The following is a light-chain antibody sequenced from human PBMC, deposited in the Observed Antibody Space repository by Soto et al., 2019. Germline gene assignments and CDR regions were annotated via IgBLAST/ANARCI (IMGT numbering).Light chain of an antibody. CDR2: GAS. V-gene: IGKV3-20*01. J-gene: IGKJ1*01. CDR3: QQYGSSPVT. Sequence: EIVLTPSPCTLSLSTGARATLSCRASQSVSSSYLAWYQQKPGQAPRLLIYGASSRATGIPDRFSGSGSGTDFTLTISRLEPEDFALYYCQQYGSSPVTFGQGTKVDIK. CDR1: QSVSSSY.